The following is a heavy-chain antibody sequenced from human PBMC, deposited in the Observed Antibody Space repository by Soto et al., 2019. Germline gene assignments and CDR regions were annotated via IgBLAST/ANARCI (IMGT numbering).Heavy chain of an antibody. CDR1: GFTFSSYG. CDR2: IWYDGSNK. CDR3: ARDRYSSGWYDLDY. J-gene: IGHJ4*02. V-gene: IGHV3-33*01. D-gene: IGHD6-19*01. Sequence: QVQLVESGGGVVQPGRSLRLSCAASGFTFSSYGIHWVRQAPGKGLEWVAVIWYDGSNKYYADSVKGRFTISRDNXXNKLYLQMNSLRAEDTAVYYCARDRYSSGWYDLDYWGQGTLVTVSS.